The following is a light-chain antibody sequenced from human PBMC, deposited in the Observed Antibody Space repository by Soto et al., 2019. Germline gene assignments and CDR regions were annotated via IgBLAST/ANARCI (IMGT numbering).Light chain of an antibody. CDR2: DNS. V-gene: IGLV1-51*01. CDR3: ATRDSKLSAVV. J-gene: IGLJ2*01. Sequence: QSVLTQPPSMSAAPGQKVPISCSGSSSNIGDNFVSWYQHLPGTAPKLLIFDNSQRPSEIPDRFFGSKSGTIATLAITGPQTGDEAVYYCATRDSKLSAVVFGGGTRLTVL. CDR1: SSNIGDNF.